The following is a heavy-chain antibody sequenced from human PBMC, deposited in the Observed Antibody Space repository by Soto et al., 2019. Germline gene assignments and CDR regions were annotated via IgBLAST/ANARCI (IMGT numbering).Heavy chain of an antibody. V-gene: IGHV4-61*01. CDR1: GGSVSSGSYY. Sequence: SETLSLTCTVSGGSVSSGSYYWSWIRQPPGKGLEWIGYIYYSGSANYNPSLKSRVTISVDTSKNQFSLKLSSVTAADTAVYYCARDYSGYDDSNYWGQGTLVTV. D-gene: IGHD5-12*01. CDR3: ARDYSGYDDSNY. J-gene: IGHJ4*02. CDR2: IYYSGSA.